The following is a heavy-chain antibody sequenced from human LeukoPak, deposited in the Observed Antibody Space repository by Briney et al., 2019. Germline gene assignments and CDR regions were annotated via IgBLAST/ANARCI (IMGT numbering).Heavy chain of an antibody. Sequence: NPSETLSLTCTVSGDSISNDFWGWLRQPPGKGLEWLGYIHYSGSTNNNASLKSRLTISADTSKNQFSLKLTSVTAADTAVYYCARLGLAAPGSFDVWGQGTMVTVSS. CDR2: IHYSGST. CDR1: GDSISNDF. D-gene: IGHD6-13*01. V-gene: IGHV4-59*01. J-gene: IGHJ3*01. CDR3: ARLGLAAPGSFDV.